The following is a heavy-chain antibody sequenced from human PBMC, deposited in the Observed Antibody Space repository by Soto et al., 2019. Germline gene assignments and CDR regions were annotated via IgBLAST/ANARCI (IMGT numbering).Heavy chain of an antibody. J-gene: IGHJ4*02. CDR3: ARERGRGGGYDAGY. D-gene: IGHD5-12*01. V-gene: IGHV1-69*01. Sequence: QVQLVQSGAEVKKPGSSVKVSCKASGGTFSSYAISWVRQAPGPGLEWMGGIIPIFGTANYEQKFQGIVTITADASTSTAYMELSSLRSEDTAVYYGARERGRGGGYDAGYWGQGTLVTVSS. CDR1: GGTFSSYA. CDR2: IIPIFGTA.